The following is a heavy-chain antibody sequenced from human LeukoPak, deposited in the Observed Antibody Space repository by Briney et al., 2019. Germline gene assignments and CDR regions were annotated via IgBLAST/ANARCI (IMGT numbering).Heavy chain of an antibody. J-gene: IGHJ3*02. Sequence: GGSLRLSCAASGFTFSSYAMHWVRQAPGKGLEWVAVISYDGSHKYYADSVKGRFTISSDNSKNTLYLQMNSLRAEDTAVYYCAREVRDAFDIWGQGTMVTVSS. CDR3: AREVRDAFDI. CDR1: GFTFSSYA. V-gene: IGHV3-30*04. CDR2: ISYDGSHK.